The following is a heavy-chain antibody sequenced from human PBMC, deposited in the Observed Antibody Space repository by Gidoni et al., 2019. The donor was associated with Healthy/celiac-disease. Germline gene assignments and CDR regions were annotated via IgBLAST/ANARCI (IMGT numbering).Heavy chain of an antibody. Sequence: EVQLLESGGGLVQPGGSLRLSCAASGFTFSSYALGWVRQAPGKGLEWVSAISGSGGSTYYADSVKGRFTISRDNSKNTLYLQMNSLRAEDTAVYYCAKDGGIVVVPAARYYYGMDVWGQGTTVTVSS. CDR3: AKDGGIVVVPAARYYYGMDV. D-gene: IGHD2-2*01. CDR1: GFTFSSYA. V-gene: IGHV3-23*01. J-gene: IGHJ6*02. CDR2: ISGSGGST.